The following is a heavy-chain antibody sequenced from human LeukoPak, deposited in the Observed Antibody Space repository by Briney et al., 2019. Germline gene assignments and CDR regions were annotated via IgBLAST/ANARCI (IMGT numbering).Heavy chain of an antibody. V-gene: IGHV1-46*01. J-gene: IGHJ3*02. CDR3: ARTIFGAPSPFAWAFDI. D-gene: IGHD3-3*01. Sequence: GASVKVSCKASGYTFTSYYMHWVRQAPGQGLEWMGIINPSGGSTSYAQKFQGRVTMTRDTSTSTVYMELSSLRSEDTALYYCARTIFGAPSPFAWAFDIWGQGTMVTVSS. CDR1: GYTFTSYY. CDR2: INPSGGST.